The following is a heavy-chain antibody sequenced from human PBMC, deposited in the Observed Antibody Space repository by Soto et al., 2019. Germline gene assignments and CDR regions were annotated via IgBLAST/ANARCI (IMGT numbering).Heavy chain of an antibody. CDR2: ISVSGGST. CDR3: ERAERTGSGWYSDYSSGMDG. Sequence: GGSLRLSCAASGFAFSIYAMSWVRQAPGKGLEWVSAISVSGGSTYYADSVKGRFTISRDTSKNTLYLQMNRMRAEDTAVYYCERAERTGSGWYSDYSSGMDGWGTLPTVTVSX. V-gene: IGHV3-23*01. CDR1: GFAFSIYA. J-gene: IGHJ6*04. D-gene: IGHD6-19*01.